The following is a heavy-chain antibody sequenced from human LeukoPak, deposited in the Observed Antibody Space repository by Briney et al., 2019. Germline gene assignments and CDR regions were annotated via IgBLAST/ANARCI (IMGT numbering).Heavy chain of an antibody. D-gene: IGHD2-2*01. CDR1: GFTFSSYG. CDR2: ISYDGTNK. J-gene: IGHJ4*02. Sequence: GGSLRLSCAASGFTFSSYGMHWVRQAPSKGLEWVAVISYDGTNKYYADSVKGRFTISRDNSKNTLYLQMNSLRAEDTAVYYCAKDRGYCSSTSCFRLDYWGQGTLVTVSS. CDR3: AKDRGYCSSTSCFRLDY. V-gene: IGHV3-30*18.